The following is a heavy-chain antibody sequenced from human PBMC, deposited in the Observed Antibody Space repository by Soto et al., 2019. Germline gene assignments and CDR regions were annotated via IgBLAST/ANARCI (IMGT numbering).Heavy chain of an antibody. V-gene: IGHV3-23*01. CDR3: AKGIGYVGAFDY. D-gene: IGHD3-16*01. CDR1: GFTFSSYA. J-gene: IGHJ4*02. CDR2: ISGSGGST. Sequence: GGSLRLSCAASGFTFSSYAMSWVRQAPGKGLEWVSAISGSGGSTYYADSVKGRFTISRDNSKNTLYLQMNGLRAEDTAVYYCAKGIGYVGAFDYWGQGTLVTVSS.